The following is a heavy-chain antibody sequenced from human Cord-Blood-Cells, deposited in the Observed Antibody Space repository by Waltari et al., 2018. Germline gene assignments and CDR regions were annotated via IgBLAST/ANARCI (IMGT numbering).Heavy chain of an antibody. J-gene: IGHJ2*01. CDR1: GYTFTGYD. CDR2: INPNSGGT. Sequence: QVQLVQSGADVQHPGASVKVSCKASGYTFTGYDTHQVRQAPGQGLAWMGWINPNSGGTNYAQKFQGWVTMTRDTSISTAYMELSRLRSDDTAVYYCARDREWYFDLWGRGTLVTVSS. V-gene: IGHV1-2*04. CDR3: ARDREWYFDL.